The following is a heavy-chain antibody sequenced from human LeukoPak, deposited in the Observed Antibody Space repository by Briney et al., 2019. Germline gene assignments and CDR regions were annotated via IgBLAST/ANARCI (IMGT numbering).Heavy chain of an antibody. V-gene: IGHV3-21*01. D-gene: IGHD6-13*01. Sequence: GGSLRLSCAASGFTFSSYSMNWVRQAPGKGLEWASSISSSSSYIYYADSVKGRFTISRDNAKNSLYLQMNSLRAEDTAVYYCAREALSSSWGTDYWGQGTLVTVSS. CDR3: AREALSSSWGTDY. J-gene: IGHJ4*02. CDR1: GFTFSSYS. CDR2: ISSSSSYI.